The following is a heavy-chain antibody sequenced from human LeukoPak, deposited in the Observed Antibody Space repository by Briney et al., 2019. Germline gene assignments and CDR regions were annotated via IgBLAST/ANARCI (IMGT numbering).Heavy chain of an antibody. CDR2: ISDISSTI. CDR3: ARDPWGQYYFDY. D-gene: IGHD3-16*01. CDR1: GFTFSTYS. Sequence: PGGSLRLSCAASGFTFSTYSMNWVRLAPGEGLEWVSFISDISSTIYYADSVKGRFTISRDNAKNSLYLQMNSLRAEDTAVYYCARDPWGQYYFDYWGQGTLVTVSS. J-gene: IGHJ4*02. V-gene: IGHV3-48*01.